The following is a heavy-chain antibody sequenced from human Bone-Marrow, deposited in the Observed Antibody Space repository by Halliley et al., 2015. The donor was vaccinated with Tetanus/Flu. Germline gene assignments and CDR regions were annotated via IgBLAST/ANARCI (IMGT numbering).Heavy chain of an antibody. CDR3: ARDRRDYQGWFDP. Sequence: TLSLTCAVSGGSISSSSWWSWVRQTPGKGLEWIGEIYHSGRTNYNPSLKSRVTISVDKSKNQFSLNVTSVTAADTAVYYCARDRRDYQGWFDPWGQGTLVTVSS. D-gene: IGHD2-2*01. V-gene: IGHV4-4*02. CDR2: IYHSGRT. CDR1: GGSISSSSW. J-gene: IGHJ5*02.